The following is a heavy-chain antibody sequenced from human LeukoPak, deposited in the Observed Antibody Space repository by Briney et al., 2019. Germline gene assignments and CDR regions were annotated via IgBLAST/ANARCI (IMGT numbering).Heavy chain of an antibody. CDR3: ARWRKVAGNY. V-gene: IGHV4-39*01. CDR1: GGSFSSSSYY. J-gene: IGHJ4*02. CDR2: IYYSGST. Sequence: SETLSLTCTVSGGSFSSSSYYWGWIRQPPGKGLGWIGSIYYSGSTYYNPSLKSRVTISVDTSKNQFSLKLSSVTAAGTAVYYCARWRKVAGNYWGQGTLVTVSS. D-gene: IGHD6-19*01.